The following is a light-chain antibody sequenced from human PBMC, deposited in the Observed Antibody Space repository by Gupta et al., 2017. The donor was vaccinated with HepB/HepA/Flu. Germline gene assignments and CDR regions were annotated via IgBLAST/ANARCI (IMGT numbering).Light chain of an antibody. Sequence: DIQMTQSPSSLSASVGDRVTITCRASQSISSYLNWYQQKPGKAPKLLIYAASSLQSGVPSRFSGSGSGTDFTLTISSLQPEDFANYYCQQRDSTLWTFGXGTKVEIK. V-gene: IGKV1-39*01. CDR1: QSISSY. CDR3: QQRDSTLWT. J-gene: IGKJ1*01. CDR2: AAS.